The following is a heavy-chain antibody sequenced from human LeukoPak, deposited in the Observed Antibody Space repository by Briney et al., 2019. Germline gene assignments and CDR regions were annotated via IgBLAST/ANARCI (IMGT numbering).Heavy chain of an antibody. CDR1: GFIFSDYY. CDR3: ARVGSIAAAGAPDY. D-gene: IGHD6-13*01. J-gene: IGHJ4*02. CDR2: ISGSGSDT. V-gene: IGHV3-11*06. Sequence: GGSLRLSCAASGFIFSDYYMTWIRQAPGKGLEWLSYISGSGSDTNYADSVKGRFTTSRDNAKNSLYLQMNSLRAEDTAVYYCARVGSIAAAGAPDYWGQGTLVTVSS.